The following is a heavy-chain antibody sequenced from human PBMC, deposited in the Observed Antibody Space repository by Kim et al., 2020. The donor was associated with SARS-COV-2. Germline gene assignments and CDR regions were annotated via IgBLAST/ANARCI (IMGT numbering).Heavy chain of an antibody. CDR3: ARENPAAEY. CDR1: GFTFSSYG. CDR2: ISYDGSNK. Sequence: GGSLRLSCAASGFTFSSYGMHWLRQAPGKGLEWVAVISYDGSNKYYADSVKGRFTISRDNSKNTLYLQMNSLRAEDTAVYYCARENPAAEYWGQGTLVTVSS. J-gene: IGHJ4*02. V-gene: IGHV3-33*05.